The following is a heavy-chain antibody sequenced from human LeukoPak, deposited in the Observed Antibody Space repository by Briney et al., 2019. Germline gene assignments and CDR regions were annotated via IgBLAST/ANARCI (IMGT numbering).Heavy chain of an antibody. Sequence: PSETLSLTXAVYGGSFSGYYWSWIRQPPGKGLEWIGEINHSGSTNYNPSLKSRVTISVDTSKNQFSLKLSSVTAADTAVYYCAGGSSSWYWGYWGQGTLVTVSS. CDR3: AGGSSSWYWGY. CDR1: GGSFSGYY. J-gene: IGHJ4*02. V-gene: IGHV4-34*01. D-gene: IGHD6-13*01. CDR2: INHSGST.